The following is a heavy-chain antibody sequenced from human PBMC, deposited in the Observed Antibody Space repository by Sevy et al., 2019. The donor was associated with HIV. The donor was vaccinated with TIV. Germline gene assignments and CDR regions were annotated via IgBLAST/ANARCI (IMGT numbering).Heavy chain of an antibody. CDR3: ARVAVEYCTDDGYHRFDY. V-gene: IGHV3-30-3*01. D-gene: IGHD2-8*01. CDR2: ISYSATNK. J-gene: IGHJ4*02. Sequence: GGSLRLSCAASGFTFTLYAIHWVRQAPGKGLEWVALISYSATNKYYADSVKGRFTITRDDSKNTAYLQMNNLRIDDTAVYYCARVAVEYCTDDGYHRFDYWGQGTQVTVSS. CDR1: GFTFTLYA.